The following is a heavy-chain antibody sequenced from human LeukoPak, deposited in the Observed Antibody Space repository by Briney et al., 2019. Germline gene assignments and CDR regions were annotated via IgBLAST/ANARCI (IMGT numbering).Heavy chain of an antibody. V-gene: IGHV3-48*01. J-gene: IGHJ2*01. D-gene: IGHD6-13*01. CDR1: GFTFSSYS. Sequence: GGSLRLSCAASGFTFSSYSVNWLRQAPGKGLEWDSYISSNSDTIYYTNSVKGRCTISRDNVKKSLSLQINSLRAEDTAVYYCTRGKNIFISAPGTHWYFELWGRGTLVTVSS. CDR2: ISSNSDTI. CDR3: TRGKNIFISAPGTHWYFEL.